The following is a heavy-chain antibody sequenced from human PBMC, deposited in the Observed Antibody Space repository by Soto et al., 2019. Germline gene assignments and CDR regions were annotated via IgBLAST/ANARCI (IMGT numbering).Heavy chain of an antibody. CDR2: ISGSDGRI. J-gene: IGHJ5*02. Sequence: GGSLRLSCAASGFTFSSYAMSWVRQAPGKGLEWVSTISGSDGRIYYADSVKGRFTISRDNSKNTLYLQMNSLRADDTAIYYCAKRGIAVVVAAFTFDPWGQGTLVTVSS. D-gene: IGHD2-15*01. CDR3: AKRGIAVVVAAFTFDP. CDR1: GFTFSSYA. V-gene: IGHV3-23*01.